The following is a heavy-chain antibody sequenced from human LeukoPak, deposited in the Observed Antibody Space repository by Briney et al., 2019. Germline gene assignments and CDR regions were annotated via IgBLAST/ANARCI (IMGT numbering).Heavy chain of an antibody. D-gene: IGHD4-17*01. CDR1: GFTFSSYA. CDR3: AKDTSVTFGPRNWFDP. J-gene: IGHJ5*02. V-gene: IGHV3-23*01. CDR2: FTGSGGST. Sequence: QPGGSLRLSCAASGFTFSSYAMSWVRQAPGKGLEWVSTFTGSGGSTFYADSVKGCFTISRDNSKNTLYMQMNSLRVEDTAVYYCAKDTSVTFGPRNWFDPWGQGTLVTVPS.